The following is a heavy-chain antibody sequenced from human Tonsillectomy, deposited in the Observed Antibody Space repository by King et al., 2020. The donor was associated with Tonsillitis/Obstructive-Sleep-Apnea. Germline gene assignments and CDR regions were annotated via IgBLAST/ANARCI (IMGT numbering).Heavy chain of an antibody. CDR1: GYSFTSYW. CDR3: VILYAGGLEGERYFDY. Sequence: FQLVQSGAEVKKPGESLKISCKGSGYSFTSYWIGWVRQMPGKGLEWMGIIYPGDSDTRYSPSFQGQVTISADKFISTAYLQWSGPKASDTARYYCVILYAGGLEGERYFDYWGQGTLVTVSS. V-gene: IGHV5-51*03. J-gene: IGHJ4*02. D-gene: IGHD2-8*01. CDR2: IYPGDSDT.